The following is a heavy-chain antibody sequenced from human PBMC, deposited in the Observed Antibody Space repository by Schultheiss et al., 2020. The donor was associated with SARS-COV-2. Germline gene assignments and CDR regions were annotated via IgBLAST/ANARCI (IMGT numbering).Heavy chain of an antibody. CDR3: ASPAAGTGYYFDY. CDR1: GFTFSSYG. CDR2: IWYDGSNK. J-gene: IGHJ4*02. V-gene: IGHV3-33*01. Sequence: GESLKISCAASGFTFSSYGMHWVRQAPGKGLEWVAVIWYDGSNKYYADSVKGRFTISRDNSKNTLYLQMNSLRAEDTAVYYCASPAAGTGYYFDYWGQGTLVTVSS. D-gene: IGHD6-13*01.